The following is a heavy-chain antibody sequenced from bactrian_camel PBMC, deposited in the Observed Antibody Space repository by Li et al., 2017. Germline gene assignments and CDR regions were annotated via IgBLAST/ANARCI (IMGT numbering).Heavy chain of an antibody. Sequence: VQLVESGGGSVQAGESLRLSCKYSGFTFSSYCLGWFRQTPGQEREGVATIYSVGGSTRYGDSVKGRFTISQDDRKRTLYLQMDHLKPEDTGMYYCAARLACYEDDYRRSDTFGYWGQGTQVTVSS. CDR3: AARLACYEDDYRRSDTFGY. CDR2: IYSVGGST. J-gene: IGHJ6*01. V-gene: IGHV3S42*01. CDR1: GFTFSSYC. D-gene: IGHD4*01.